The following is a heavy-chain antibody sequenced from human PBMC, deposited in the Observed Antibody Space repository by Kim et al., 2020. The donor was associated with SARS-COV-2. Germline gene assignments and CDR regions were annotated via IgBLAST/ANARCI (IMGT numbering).Heavy chain of an antibody. CDR3: ATGSFGVVITPFDP. CDR2: IYYSGST. Sequence: SDTLSLTCTVSGGSISSGDYYWSWIRQPPGKGLEWIGYIYYSGSTYYNPSLKSRVTISVDTSKNQFSLKLSSVTAADTAVYYCATGSFGVVITPFDPWGQGTLVTVSS. J-gene: IGHJ5*02. V-gene: IGHV4-30-4*02. D-gene: IGHD3-3*01. CDR1: GGSISSGDYY.